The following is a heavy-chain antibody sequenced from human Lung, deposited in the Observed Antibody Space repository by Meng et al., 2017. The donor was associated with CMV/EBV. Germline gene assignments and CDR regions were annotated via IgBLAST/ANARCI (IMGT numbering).Heavy chain of an antibody. V-gene: IGHV3-30-3*01. CDR2: ISYDGSNK. D-gene: IGHD3-22*01. Sequence: VQLVGSGGGVVQRGRSLRLSWAASGFTFSSYAMHWVRQAPGKGLEWVAVISYDGSNKYYADSVKGRFTISRDNSKNTLYLQMNSLRAEDTAVYYCARDDSSSWGQGTLVTVSS. J-gene: IGHJ5*02. CDR3: ARDDSSS. CDR1: GFTFSSYA.